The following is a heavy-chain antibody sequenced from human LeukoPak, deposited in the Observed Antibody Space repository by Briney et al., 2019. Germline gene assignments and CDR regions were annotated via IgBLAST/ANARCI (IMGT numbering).Heavy chain of an antibody. V-gene: IGHV3-43*01. Sequence: QTGGSLRLSCAASGFTFDDYTMHWVRQAPGKGLEWVSLISWDGGSTYYADSVKGRFTISRDNSKNSLYLQMNSLRTEDTALYYCAKDISGRGDMVRGWDYWGQGTLVTVSS. J-gene: IGHJ4*02. D-gene: IGHD3-10*01. CDR3: AKDISGRGDMVRGWDY. CDR2: ISWDGGST. CDR1: GFTFDDYT.